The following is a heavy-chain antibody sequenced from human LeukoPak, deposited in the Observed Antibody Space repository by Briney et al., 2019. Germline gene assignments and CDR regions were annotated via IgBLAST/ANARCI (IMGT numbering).Heavy chain of an antibody. V-gene: IGHV1-69*13. Sequence: ASVKVSCKASGGTFSSYAISWVRQAPGQGLEWMGRIIPIFGTANYAQKFQGRVTITADESTSTAYMELSSLRSEDTAVYYCAREVVIGPYYFDYWGQGTLVTVSS. CDR3: AREVVIGPYYFDY. D-gene: IGHD3-22*01. J-gene: IGHJ4*02. CDR2: IIPIFGTA. CDR1: GGTFSSYA.